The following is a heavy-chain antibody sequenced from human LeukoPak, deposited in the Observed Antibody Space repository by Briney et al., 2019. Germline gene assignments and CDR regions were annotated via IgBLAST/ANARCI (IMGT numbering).Heavy chain of an antibody. D-gene: IGHD2/OR15-2a*01. CDR2: IYYSGST. Sequence: SETLSLTCTVSGGSISSGGYYWSWIRQHPGKGLEWIGYIYYSGSTYYNPSLKSRVTISVDTSKNQFSLKLSSVTAADTAVYYGAKYVVISPGCKNNYYREFGGKGPRSPSP. J-gene: IGHJ6*03. V-gene: IGHV4-31*03. CDR1: GGSISSGGYY. CDR3: AKYVVISPGCKNNYYREF.